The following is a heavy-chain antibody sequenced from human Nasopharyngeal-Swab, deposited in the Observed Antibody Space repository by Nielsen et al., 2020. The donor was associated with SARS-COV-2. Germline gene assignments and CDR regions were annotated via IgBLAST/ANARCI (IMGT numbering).Heavy chain of an antibody. CDR2: IYPRDSDT. CDR1: GYSFTSYW. D-gene: IGHD5-12*01. V-gene: IGHV5-51*01. Sequence: KVSCKGSGYSFTSYWIAWVRQMPEKGLEWMGIIYPRDSDTRYSPSFQGQVTISADTSISTAYLQWSSLKASDTAMYYCVRPEGVATSIKYYFQYGMDVWGQGTMVTVPS. J-gene: IGHJ6*02. CDR3: VRPEGVATSIKYYFQYGMDV.